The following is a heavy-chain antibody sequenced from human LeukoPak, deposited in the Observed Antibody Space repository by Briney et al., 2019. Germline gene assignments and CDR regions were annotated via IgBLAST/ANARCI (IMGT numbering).Heavy chain of an antibody. V-gene: IGHV3-64D*06. D-gene: IGHD6-13*01. Sequence: GGSLRLSCSASGFTFSSYAMHWVRQAPGKGLEYVSAISSNGGSTYYADSVKGRFTISRDNSKNTLYLQMSSPRAEDTAVYYCVKGRSTSIAAAGTVRMDVWGQGTTVTVSS. CDR3: VKGRSTSIAAAGTVRMDV. CDR2: ISSNGGST. CDR1: GFTFSSYA. J-gene: IGHJ6*02.